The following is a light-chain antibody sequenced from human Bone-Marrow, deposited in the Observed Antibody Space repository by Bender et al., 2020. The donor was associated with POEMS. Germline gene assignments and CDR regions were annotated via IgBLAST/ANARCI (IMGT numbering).Light chain of an antibody. V-gene: IGLV2-23*02. Sequence: QSALTQPASVSGSPGQSITISCTGTGNDVGGYDLVSWYQQYPGKAPKLMISAVSERPSWVSNRFSGSKSGNTASLTISGLQAEDEADYYCSSYAGSSTWVFGGGTKVTVV. CDR3: SSYAGSSTWV. CDR1: GNDVGGYDL. J-gene: IGLJ3*02. CDR2: AVS.